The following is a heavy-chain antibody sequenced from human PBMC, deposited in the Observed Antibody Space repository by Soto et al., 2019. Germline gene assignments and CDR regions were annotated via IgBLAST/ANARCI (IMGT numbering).Heavy chain of an antibody. CDR2: IIPVFGTT. D-gene: IGHD3-16*01. CDR3: ARGGGPYVWFNEF. Sequence: WASVKVSCKDSGGLFSSFAISWVRQAPGQGLEWMGGIIPVFGTTNYAQKFQGRVTITADESTNTAYMELSSLTSDDTAMYYCARGGGPYVWFNEFWGQGTQVTVSS. J-gene: IGHJ4*02. CDR1: GGLFSSFA. V-gene: IGHV1-69*13.